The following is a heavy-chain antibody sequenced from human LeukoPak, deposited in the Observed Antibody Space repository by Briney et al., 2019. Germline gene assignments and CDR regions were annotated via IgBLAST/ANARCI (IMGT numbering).Heavy chain of an antibody. CDR1: GFTFSSYG. Sequence: GGSLRLSCGASGFTFSSYGMSWVRQAPGKGLAWVSGISGSGDSTYYADSVRGRFTISRDNSKNTLFLQMNSLRAEDTAVYYCAKADRRSDLPYYFDYWGQGTLVTVSS. J-gene: IGHJ4*02. CDR3: AKADRRSDLPYYFDY. V-gene: IGHV3-23*01. CDR2: ISGSGDST.